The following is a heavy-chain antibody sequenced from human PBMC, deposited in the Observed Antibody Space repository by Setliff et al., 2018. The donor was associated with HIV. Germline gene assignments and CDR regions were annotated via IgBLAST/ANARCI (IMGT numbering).Heavy chain of an antibody. V-gene: IGHV4-39*07. CDR2: IYYSGGT. D-gene: IGHD5-12*01. J-gene: IGHJ4*02. CDR3: ARMRLDGGYSYDY. CDR1: GGSISSTSYY. Sequence: TLSLTCTVSGGSISSTSYYWGWIRQPPGKGLEWIGNIYYSGGTDYHPSLKSRVTISVDTSKNLFSLKLSSVTAADTGVYYCARMRLDGGYSYDYWGQGTLVTVSS.